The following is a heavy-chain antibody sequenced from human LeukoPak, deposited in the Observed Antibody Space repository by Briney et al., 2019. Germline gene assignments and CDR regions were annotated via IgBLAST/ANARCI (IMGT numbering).Heavy chain of an antibody. CDR2: IYDSGDT. CDR1: GGSISSSTYY. CDR3: ARHGRPGYGGYENAFDI. D-gene: IGHD5-12*01. Sequence: SETLSLTCTVSGGSISSSTYYWDWIRQPPGQGLEWIGNIYDSGDTYYTPSLKSRVTMFVDTSKNQFSLKLSSVTAADTAVYYCARHGRPGYGGYENAFDIWGQGTMVTVSS. J-gene: IGHJ3*02. V-gene: IGHV4-39*01.